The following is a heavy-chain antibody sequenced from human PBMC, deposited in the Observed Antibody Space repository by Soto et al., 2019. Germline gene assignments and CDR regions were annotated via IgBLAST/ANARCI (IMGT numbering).Heavy chain of an antibody. CDR1: GGSFSGYY. Sequence: SETLSLTCAVYGGSFSGYYWSWIRQPPGKGLEWIGEINNSGSTNYNPSLKSRVTISVDTSKNQFSLKLSSVTAADTAVYYCARVGPDSSREGGIDYWGQGTLVTVSS. CDR3: ARVGPDSSREGGIDY. D-gene: IGHD6-13*01. V-gene: IGHV4-34*01. CDR2: INNSGST. J-gene: IGHJ4*02.